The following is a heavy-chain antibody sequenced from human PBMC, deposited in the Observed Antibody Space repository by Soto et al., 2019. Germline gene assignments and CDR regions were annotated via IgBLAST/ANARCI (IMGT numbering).Heavy chain of an antibody. CDR2: IIPPFGTS. V-gene: IGHV1-69*12. CDR3: ARDRGYCSGGGCYSY. J-gene: IGHJ4*02. CDR1: GGTFSNFA. Sequence: HVQLVQSGAEVKKPGSSVKVSCKASGGTFSNFAISWVRQAPGQGLEWMGGIIPPFGTSNYAQKFQGRVRIIADESTSTAYMELSGLRSEDTAVYYCARDRGYCSGGGCYSYWGQGTLVTVSS. D-gene: IGHD2-15*01.